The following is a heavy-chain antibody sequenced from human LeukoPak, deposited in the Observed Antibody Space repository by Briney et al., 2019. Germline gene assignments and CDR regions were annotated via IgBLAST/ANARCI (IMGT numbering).Heavy chain of an antibody. V-gene: IGHV4-34*01. CDR2: INHSGST. D-gene: IGHD6-19*01. CDR1: GGSFSGYY. Sequence: SETLSLTCAVYGGSFSGYYWSWIRQPPGKGLEWIGEINHSGSTNYNPSLKSRVTISVDTSKNQFSLKLSSVTAADTAVYYRARPGSGWYADAFDIWGQGTMVTVSS. CDR3: ARPGSGWYADAFDI. J-gene: IGHJ3*02.